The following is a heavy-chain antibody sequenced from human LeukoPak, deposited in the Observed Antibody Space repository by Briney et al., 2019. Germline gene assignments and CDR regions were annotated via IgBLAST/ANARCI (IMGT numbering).Heavy chain of an antibody. CDR2: FDPEDGET. D-gene: IGHD3-3*01. CDR1: GYTLTELS. CDR3: AISTIRIFGVVNAFDI. V-gene: IGHV1-24*01. J-gene: IGHJ3*02. Sequence: GASVKVSCKVSGYTLTELSMHWVRQAPGKGLEWMGGFDPEDGETIYAQKFQGRVTMTEDTSTDTAYMELSSLRSDDTAVYYCAISTIRIFGVVNAFDIWGQGTMVTVSS.